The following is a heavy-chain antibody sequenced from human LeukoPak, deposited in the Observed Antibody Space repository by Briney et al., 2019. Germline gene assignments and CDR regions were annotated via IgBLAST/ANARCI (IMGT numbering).Heavy chain of an antibody. CDR3: ARLLSITIFGLDY. J-gene: IGHJ4*02. CDR1: GYSLTSYW. Sequence: GESLKISCKGSGYSLTSYWIGWVRQMPGKGLEWMGIIYPGDSDTRYSPFFQGQVTISADKSISTAYLQWSSLKASDTAMYYCARLLSITIFGLDYWGQGTLVTVSS. V-gene: IGHV5-51*01. CDR2: IYPGDSDT. D-gene: IGHD3-3*01.